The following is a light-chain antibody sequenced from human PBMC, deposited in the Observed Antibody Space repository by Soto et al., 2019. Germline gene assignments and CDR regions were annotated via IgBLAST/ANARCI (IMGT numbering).Light chain of an antibody. CDR1: QTLNDY. V-gene: IGKV3-11*01. CDR2: DAS. Sequence: EIVLTQSPATLSLSPGERDTLSCMASQTLNDYLAWYQHKPGQAPRLLIYDASTRATGIPARFSGSGSGTDPTLTISDLETVAVAAYFWQQRGTSHQFGQGTRLEI. J-gene: IGKJ5*01. CDR3: QQRGTSHQ.